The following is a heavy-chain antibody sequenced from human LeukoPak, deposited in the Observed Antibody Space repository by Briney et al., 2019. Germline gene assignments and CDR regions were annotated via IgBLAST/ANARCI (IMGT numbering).Heavy chain of an antibody. Sequence: PGGSLRLSCADSEFAFSSYVLSWVRQAPGKGLEWVSTIAALTTDTYYADSVKGRFSISRDNSKKTFYLQMNSLRAEDTAVYYCAKNVVTDSLDVLFDSWGQGALVTVSS. J-gene: IGHJ4*02. V-gene: IGHV3-23*01. CDR3: AKNVVTDSLDVLFDS. D-gene: IGHD2-15*01. CDR2: IAALTTDT. CDR1: EFAFSSYV.